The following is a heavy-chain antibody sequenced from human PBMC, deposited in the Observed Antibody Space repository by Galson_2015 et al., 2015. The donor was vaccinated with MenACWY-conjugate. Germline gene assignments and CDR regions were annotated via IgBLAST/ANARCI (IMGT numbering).Heavy chain of an antibody. CDR3: AKVKGVYYSDAFDI. V-gene: IGHV3-23*01. D-gene: IGHD3-22*01. CDR2: INGSGGST. CDR1: GFTFSSCA. Sequence: SLRLSCAASGFTFSSCAMSWVRQAPGKGLEWVSAINGSGGSTYYADSVKGRFTISRDYSKNTLYLQMNSLRAEDTAVYYCAKVKGVYYSDAFDIWGQGTMVTVSS. J-gene: IGHJ3*02.